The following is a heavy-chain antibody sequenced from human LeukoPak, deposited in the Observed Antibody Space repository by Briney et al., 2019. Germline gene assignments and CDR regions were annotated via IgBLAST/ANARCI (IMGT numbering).Heavy chain of an antibody. CDR2: ITDSGTGT. D-gene: IGHD3-10*01. CDR1: GFTFSSYA. V-gene: IGHV3-23*01. Sequence: GGSLRLSCAASGFTFSSYALSWVRQAPGKGLEWVSGITDSGTGTYYADSVKGRFTISRDNSKNTVYLQMNSLRAEDTAVYYCAKGMVRGVIISGYYFDYWGQGTLVTVSS. CDR3: AKGMVRGVIISGYYFDY. J-gene: IGHJ4*02.